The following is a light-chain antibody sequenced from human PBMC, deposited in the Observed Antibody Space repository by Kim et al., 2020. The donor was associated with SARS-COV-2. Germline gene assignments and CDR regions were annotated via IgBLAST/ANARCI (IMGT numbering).Light chain of an antibody. CDR2: DVT. V-gene: IGLV2-11*01. Sequence: GQSGTISCTGTSSDVGAYNYVSWYQQHPGKAPNLLIYDVTKRPSGVPDRFSGSKYGNTASLTISGLQAEDETDYYCCSNAGRYTWVFGGGTQLTVL. J-gene: IGLJ3*02. CDR1: SSDVGAYNY. CDR3: CSNAGRYTWV.